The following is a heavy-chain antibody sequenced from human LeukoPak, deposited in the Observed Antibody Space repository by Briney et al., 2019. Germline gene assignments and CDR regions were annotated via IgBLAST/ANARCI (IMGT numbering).Heavy chain of an antibody. CDR2: IHQDGNEK. Sequence: PGGSLRLSCAASGFTFSTYSMSWVRQAPGKGLEWVANIHQDGNEKYYVDSVRGRFTISRDNAKNSLYLQMNSLRAEDKAVYYCARGDKFSGDYWGQGTLVTVSS. V-gene: IGHV3-7*04. CDR1: GFTFSTYS. CDR3: ARGDKFSGDY. J-gene: IGHJ4*02. D-gene: IGHD2-15*01.